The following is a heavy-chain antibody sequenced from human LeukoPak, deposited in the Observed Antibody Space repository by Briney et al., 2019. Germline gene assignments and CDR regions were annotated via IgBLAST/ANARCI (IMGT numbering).Heavy chain of an antibody. CDR3: AKALWFGELFIDY. J-gene: IGHJ4*02. Sequence: GGSLGLSCAASGFTFSSHAMSWVRQAPGKGLEWVSAISGSGGSTYYADSVKGRFTISRDNSKNTLYLQMNSLRAEDTDVYYCAKALWFGELFIDYWGQGTLVTVSS. V-gene: IGHV3-23*01. CDR2: ISGSGGST. D-gene: IGHD3-10*01. CDR1: GFTFSSHA.